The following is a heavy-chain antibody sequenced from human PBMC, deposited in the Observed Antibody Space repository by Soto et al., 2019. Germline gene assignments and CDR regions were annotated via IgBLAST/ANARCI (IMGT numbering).Heavy chain of an antibody. CDR3: ASLSSGWYGEYYFDY. CDR1: GGTFSSYA. V-gene: IGHV1-69*06. CDR2: IIPIFGTA. D-gene: IGHD6-19*01. Sequence: SVKVSCKASGGTFSSYAISWVRQAPGQGLEWMGGIIPIFGTANYAQKFQGRVTITADKSTSTAYMELSSLRSEDTAVYYCASLSSGWYGEYYFDYWGQGTLGTVSS. J-gene: IGHJ4*02.